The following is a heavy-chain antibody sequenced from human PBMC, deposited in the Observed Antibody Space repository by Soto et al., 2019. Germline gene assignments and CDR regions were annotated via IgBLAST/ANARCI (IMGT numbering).Heavy chain of an antibody. CDR2: IKSKAAGGAI. D-gene: IGHD3-10*01. Sequence: EVQMVESGGGLVKPGGSLRLSCAVSGFSFSEAWMNWVRQAPGKGLEWVGRIKSKAAGGAIDYAAPVKGRFTISRDDSKDTPYLQINGLKTEDTAVYYCTTDGAFGGVVVAFHLWGLGTLLTVSS. J-gene: IGHJ3*01. CDR3: TTDGAFGGVVVAFHL. V-gene: IGHV3-15*07. CDR1: GFSFSEAW.